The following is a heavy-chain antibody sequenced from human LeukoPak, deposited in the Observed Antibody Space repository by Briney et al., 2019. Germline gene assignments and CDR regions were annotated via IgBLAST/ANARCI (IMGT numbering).Heavy chain of an antibody. CDR3: AKLSYFDSSGYSKY. D-gene: IGHD3-22*01. V-gene: IGHV4-4*02. CDR1: GGSLTSSNW. Sequence: SETLSLTCAVSGGSLTSSNWWSWVRQPPGKGLEWIGEIYHSGSTNYNPSLKSRVTISVDKSKNQFSLKLSSVTAADTAVYYCAKLSYFDSSGYSKYWGQGTLVTVSS. CDR2: IYHSGST. J-gene: IGHJ4*02.